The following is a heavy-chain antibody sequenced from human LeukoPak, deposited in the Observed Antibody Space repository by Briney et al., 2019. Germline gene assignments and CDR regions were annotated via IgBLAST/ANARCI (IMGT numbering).Heavy chain of an antibody. D-gene: IGHD6-13*01. CDR1: GFTFNNYA. V-gene: IGHV3-23*01. Sequence: GGSLRLSCAASGFTFNNYAVSWVRQAPGKGLEWVSAISGSGGGTYYADSVKGRFTISRDNSKNTLYLQMNSLRAEDTAVYYCAKQGIAAAGFNWFDPWGQGTLVTVSS. J-gene: IGHJ5*02. CDR2: ISGSGGGT. CDR3: AKQGIAAAGFNWFDP.